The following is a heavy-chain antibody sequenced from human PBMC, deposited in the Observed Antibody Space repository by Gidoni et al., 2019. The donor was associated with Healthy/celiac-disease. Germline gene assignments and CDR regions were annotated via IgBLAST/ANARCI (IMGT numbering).Heavy chain of an antibody. Sequence: QVQLQQWGAGLLTPSETLSLTCAVYGGSFSGYYWSWIRQPPGKGLEWIGEINHSGSTNYNPSLKSRVTISVDTSKNQFSLKLSSVTAADTAVYYCARERWYYDSSGEGFYFDYWGQGTLVTVSS. CDR1: GGSFSGYY. CDR3: ARERWYYDSSGEGFYFDY. J-gene: IGHJ4*02. V-gene: IGHV4-34*01. CDR2: INHSGST. D-gene: IGHD3-22*01.